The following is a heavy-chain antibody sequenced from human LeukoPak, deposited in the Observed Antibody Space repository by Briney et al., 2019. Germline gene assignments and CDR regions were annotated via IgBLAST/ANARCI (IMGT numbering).Heavy chain of an antibody. CDR3: ARIYDSSGYPHAFDI. D-gene: IGHD3-22*01. CDR2: INPNSGGT. CDR1: GYTFTGYY. J-gene: IGHJ3*02. Sequence: ASVKVSCKASGYTFTGYYMHWVRQAPGQGLEWMGWINPNSGGTNYAQKFQGRVTMTRDTSISTAYMELRSLRSDDTAVYYCARIYDSSGYPHAFDIWGQGTMVTVSS. V-gene: IGHV1-2*02.